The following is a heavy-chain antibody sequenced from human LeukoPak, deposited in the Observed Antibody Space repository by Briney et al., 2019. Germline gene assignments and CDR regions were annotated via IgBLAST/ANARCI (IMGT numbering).Heavy chain of an antibody. J-gene: IGHJ5*02. Sequence: AASVKVSCKASGYTVRNFCKGWVRQAPGQGLEWMGWISAYNGNTNYARKLQGRVTMTTDTSMSTAYMELRNLRYDDSAVYYCARSGDGNWFDPWGQGTLVTVYS. V-gene: IGHV1-18*01. CDR1: GYTVRNFC. D-gene: IGHD3-10*01. CDR3: ARSGDGNWFDP. CDR2: ISAYNGNT.